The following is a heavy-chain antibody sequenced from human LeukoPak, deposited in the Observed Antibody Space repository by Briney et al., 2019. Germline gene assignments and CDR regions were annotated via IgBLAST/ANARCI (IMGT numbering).Heavy chain of an antibody. J-gene: IGHJ3*01. D-gene: IGHD3-22*01. CDR1: GGISSSYY. V-gene: IGHV4-39*01. CDR3: ARIPYYYDNTVPRWAFDV. CDR2: IYYTGAT. Sequence: SETLSLTCIVSGGISSSYYWGWVRQPPGKGLEWVASIYYTGATYYNPSLKSRLTISVDTSKSQFSPGLSSVTAADTAVYYCARIPYYYDNTVPRWAFDVWDQGTMVTVSS.